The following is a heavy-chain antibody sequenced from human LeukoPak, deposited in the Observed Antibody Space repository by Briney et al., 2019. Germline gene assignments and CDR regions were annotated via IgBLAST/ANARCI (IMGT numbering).Heavy chain of an antibody. D-gene: IGHD1-7*01. J-gene: IGHJ4*02. V-gene: IGHV3-23*01. CDR3: AKEGKTRNWNYYQAKAVY. Sequence: GGSLRLSCAASGFTFDDYAMTWVRQAPGKGLEWVSAISGSGGTTYYADSVKGRFTISRDNSKNTLYLQMSSLRAEDTAVYYCAKEGKTRNWNYYQAKAVYWGQGTLVTVSS. CDR1: GFTFDDYA. CDR2: ISGSGGTT.